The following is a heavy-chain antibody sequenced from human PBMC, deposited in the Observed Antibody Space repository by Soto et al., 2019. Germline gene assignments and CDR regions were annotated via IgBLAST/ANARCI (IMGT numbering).Heavy chain of an antibody. D-gene: IGHD3-3*01. CDR2: IIPIFGTA. CDR3: ARERYYDFWSGYYLDGMDV. CDR1: GGTFSSYA. Sequence: GASVKVSCKASGGTFSSYAISWVRQAPGQGLEWMGGIIPIFGTANYAQKFRGRVTITADESTSTAYMELSSLRSEDTAVYYCARERYYDFWSGYYLDGMDVWGQGTTVTVSS. V-gene: IGHV1-69*13. J-gene: IGHJ6*02.